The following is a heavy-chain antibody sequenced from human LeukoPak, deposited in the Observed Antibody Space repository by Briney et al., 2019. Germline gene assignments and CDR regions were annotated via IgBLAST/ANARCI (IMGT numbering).Heavy chain of an antibody. Sequence: PSETLSLTCTGSGGSISSYYWSWIRQPPGKGLEWIGYSYYSGSTNYIPSLNSGVTISLDTSKNQFSLKLSSVTAADTGVYCCSREAPWGSGPDDPFDIWGQGTMVTVSS. CDR3: SREAPWGSGPDDPFDI. CDR2: SYYSGST. J-gene: IGHJ3*02. CDR1: GGSISSYY. V-gene: IGHV4-59*01. D-gene: IGHD6-19*01.